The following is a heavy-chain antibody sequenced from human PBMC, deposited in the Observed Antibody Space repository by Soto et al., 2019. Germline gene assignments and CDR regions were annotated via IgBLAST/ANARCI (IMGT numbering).Heavy chain of an antibody. Sequence: EVQLLESGGDLVQPGGSLRLSCVASGFTFSSFAMTWVRQAPGKGLEWVSTLSGSGGDTYYADSVNGRFTISRDKSKNTLYLQMDRLRVEDTAVYYCAKAGTSSWYEDAFDIWGQGTMVTVSS. J-gene: IGHJ3*02. V-gene: IGHV3-23*01. CDR1: GFTFSSFA. CDR2: LSGSGGDT. CDR3: AKAGTSSWYEDAFDI. D-gene: IGHD6-13*01.